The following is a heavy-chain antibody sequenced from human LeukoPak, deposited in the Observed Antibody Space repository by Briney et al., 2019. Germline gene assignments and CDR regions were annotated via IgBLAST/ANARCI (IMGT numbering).Heavy chain of an antibody. V-gene: IGHV4-39*07. J-gene: IGHJ1*01. Sequence: PSETLSLTCTVSGGSISSGAYYWGWIRQPPGKGLDWIGSIYYSGSTYYNPSLKSRVTISVDTSKNQFSLKLSSVTAADTAVYYCARDGGWTGAEYFQHWGQGTLVTVSS. CDR1: GGSISSGAYY. D-gene: IGHD6-19*01. CDR2: IYYSGST. CDR3: ARDGGWTGAEYFQH.